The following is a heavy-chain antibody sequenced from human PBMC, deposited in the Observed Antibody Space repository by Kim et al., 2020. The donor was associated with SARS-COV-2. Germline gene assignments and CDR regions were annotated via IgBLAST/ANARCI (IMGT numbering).Heavy chain of an antibody. D-gene: IGHD3-3*01. CDR3: ATDVTPEWDFDY. CDR1: GGSFSGYY. J-gene: IGHJ4*02. Sequence: SETLSLTCAVYGGSFSGYYWSWIRQPPGKGLEWIGEINHSGSTNYNPSLKSRVTISVDTSKNQFSLKLSSVTAADTAGYYCATDVTPEWDFDYWGQGTLVTVSS. V-gene: IGHV4-34*01. CDR2: INHSGST.